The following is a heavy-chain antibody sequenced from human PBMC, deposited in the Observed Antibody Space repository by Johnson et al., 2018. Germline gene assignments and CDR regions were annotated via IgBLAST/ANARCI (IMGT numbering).Heavy chain of an antibody. J-gene: IGHJ6*02. Sequence: VQLVQSGGGLVLPGRSLRLSCAASGFTFDDYAMHWVRQVPGKGLEWLSRISWKSGLVDYAASVKGRFTISRDNTKNSLYLQMNSLRPEDTALYYCAKDIGHGEHWYYYSGMDVWGQGTTVIVSS. CDR3: AKDIGHGEHWYYYSGMDV. CDR2: ISWKSGLV. CDR1: GFTFDDYA. D-gene: IGHD3-10*01. V-gene: IGHV3-9*01.